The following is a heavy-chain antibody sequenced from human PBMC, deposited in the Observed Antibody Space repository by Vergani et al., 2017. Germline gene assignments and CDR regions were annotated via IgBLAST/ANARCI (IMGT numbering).Heavy chain of an antibody. CDR3: ATTSNPLDYFDY. V-gene: IGHV1-69-2*01. J-gene: IGHJ4*02. Sequence: EVQLVQSGAEVKKPGATVKISCKVSGYTFTDYYMPWVQQAPGKGLEWMGRVDPEDGETIDAEKSQGRVTINADTSTDTAYMELSGLRSEDTSVYYCATTSNPLDYFDYWGQGTLVTVSS. CDR1: GYTFTDYY. CDR2: VDPEDGET.